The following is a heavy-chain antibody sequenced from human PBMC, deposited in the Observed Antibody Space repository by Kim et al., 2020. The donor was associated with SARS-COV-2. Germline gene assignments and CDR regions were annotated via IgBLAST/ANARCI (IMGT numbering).Heavy chain of an antibody. J-gene: IGHJ4*02. V-gene: IGHV3-30-3*01. CDR3: ASLMWTKYYDFWSGYPNRTRLRRFDY. Sequence: GGSLRLSCAASGFTFSSYAMHWVRQAPGKGLEWVAVISYDGSNKYYADSVKGRFTISRDNSKNTLYLQMNSLRAEDTAVYYCASLMWTKYYDFWSGYPNRTRLRRFDYWGQGTLVTVSS. CDR1: GFTFSSYA. CDR2: ISYDGSNK. D-gene: IGHD3-3*01.